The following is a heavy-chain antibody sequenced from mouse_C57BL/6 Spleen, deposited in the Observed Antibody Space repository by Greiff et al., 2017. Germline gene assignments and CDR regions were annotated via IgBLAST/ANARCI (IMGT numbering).Heavy chain of an antibody. J-gene: IGHJ3*01. CDR2: INPGSGGT. Sequence: VKLQESGAELVRPGTSVKVSCKASGYAFTNYLIEWVKQRPGQGLEWIGVINPGSGGTNYNEKFQGKATLTADKSSSTAYMPLSSLTSEDSAVYVCARSKSQRRRFAYWGQGTLVTVSA. CDR3: ARSKSQRRRFAY. CDR1: GYAFTNYL. V-gene: IGHV1-54*01.